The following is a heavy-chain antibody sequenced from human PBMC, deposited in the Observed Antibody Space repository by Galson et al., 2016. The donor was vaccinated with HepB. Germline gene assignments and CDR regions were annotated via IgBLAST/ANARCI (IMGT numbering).Heavy chain of an antibody. V-gene: IGHV3-23*01. Sequence: SLRLSCAASGSTFSNYGMTWVRQAPGKGLEVVSSISRSGDSTDYADSVKGRFTISRDNSKNTLSLQMNSLTADDTAMYYCVQGSTAPAVWGKGTTVTVSS. CDR1: GSTFSNYG. CDR2: ISRSGDST. D-gene: IGHD1-26*01. J-gene: IGHJ6*04. CDR3: VQGSTAPAV.